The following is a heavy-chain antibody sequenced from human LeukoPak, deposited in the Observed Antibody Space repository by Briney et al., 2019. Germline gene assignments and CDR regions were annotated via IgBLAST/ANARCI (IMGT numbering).Heavy chain of an antibody. CDR3: AREGQGSYFDY. V-gene: IGHV1-46*01. J-gene: IGHJ4*02. Sequence: ASVKVSCKASGYTFTSYYMHWVRQAPGQGLEGMGIINPSGGSTSYAQKFQGRVTMTRDTSTSTVYMELSSLRSEDTAVYYGAREGQGSYFDYWGQGTLVTVSS. CDR2: INPSGGST. CDR1: GYTFTSYY.